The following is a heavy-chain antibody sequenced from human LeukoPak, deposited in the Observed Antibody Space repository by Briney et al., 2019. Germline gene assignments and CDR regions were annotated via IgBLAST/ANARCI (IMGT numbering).Heavy chain of an antibody. V-gene: IGHV4-34*01. CDR2: INHSGST. D-gene: IGHD4-17*01. CDR3: ARDTRTDVTTVTTDPAPFDY. J-gene: IGHJ4*02. Sequence: SETLSLTCAVYGGSFSGYYWSWIRQPPGKGLEWIGEINHSGSTNYNPSLKGRVTISVDTSKNQFSLKLSSVTAADTAVYYCARDTRTDVTTVTTDPAPFDYWGQGTLVTVSS. CDR1: GGSFSGYY.